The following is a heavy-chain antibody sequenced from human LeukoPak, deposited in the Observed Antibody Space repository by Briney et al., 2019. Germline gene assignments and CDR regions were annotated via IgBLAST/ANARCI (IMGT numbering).Heavy chain of an antibody. CDR1: GGSISSYY. J-gene: IGHJ3*02. D-gene: IGHD3-10*01. Sequence: SETLSLTCTVSGGSISSYYWSWIRQPPGKGLEWIGYIYYSGSTNYNPSLKSRVTISVDTSKNQFSLKLSSVTAADAAVYYCARPGGFGSPPVFDIWGQGTMVTVSS. CDR3: ARPGGFGSPPVFDI. V-gene: IGHV4-59*08. CDR2: IYYSGST.